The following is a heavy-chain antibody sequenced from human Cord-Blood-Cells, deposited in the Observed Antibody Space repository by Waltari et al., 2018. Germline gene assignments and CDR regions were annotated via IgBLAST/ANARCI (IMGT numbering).Heavy chain of an antibody. CDR2: ISGSGGST. V-gene: IGHV3-23*01. Sequence: EVQLLESGGGLVQPGGSLRLSCAASGFTFSSYAMSWVRQAPRKGLEWVSAISGSGGSTYYADSVKGRFTISRDNSKNTLYLQMNSLRAEDTAVYYCAKDLWPYYDFWSGYCIFDYWGQGTLVTVSS. CDR3: AKDLWPYYDFWSGYCIFDY. J-gene: IGHJ4*02. CDR1: GFTFSSYA. D-gene: IGHD3-3*01.